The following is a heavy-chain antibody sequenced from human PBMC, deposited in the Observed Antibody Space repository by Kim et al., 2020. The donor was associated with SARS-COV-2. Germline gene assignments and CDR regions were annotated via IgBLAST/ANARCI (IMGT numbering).Heavy chain of an antibody. V-gene: IGHV4-34*01. CDR3: ASVSAAAGMSDY. CDR1: GGSFSGYY. D-gene: IGHD6-13*01. J-gene: IGHJ4*02. Sequence: SETLSLTCAVYGGSFSGYYWSWIRQPPGKGLEWIGEINHSGSTNYNPSLKSRVTISVDTTKNQFSLKLSSVTAADTAVYYCASVSAAAGMSDYWGQGTLVTLSS. CDR2: INHSGST.